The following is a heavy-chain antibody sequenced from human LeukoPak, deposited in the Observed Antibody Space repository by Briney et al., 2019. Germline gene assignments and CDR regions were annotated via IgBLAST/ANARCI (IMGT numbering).Heavy chain of an antibody. CDR3: AGGDSGFIEY. V-gene: IGHV3-43*01. CDR1: GFTFDDYT. D-gene: IGHD2-21*02. J-gene: IGHJ4*02. CDR2: ISWDGGST. Sequence: GGSLRLSCAASGFTFDDYTMHWVRQAPGKGLEWVSLISWDGGSTYYADSVKGRFTISRDNAKNTVYLQMNSLRAEDTAVYYCAGGDSGFIEYWGQGTQVTVSS.